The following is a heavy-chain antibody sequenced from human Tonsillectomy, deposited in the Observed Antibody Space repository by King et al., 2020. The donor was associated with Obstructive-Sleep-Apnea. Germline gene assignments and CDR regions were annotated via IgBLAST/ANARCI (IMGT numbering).Heavy chain of an antibody. CDR2: IFYSGST. CDR1: GGSISSSSYY. CDR3: AVDPLYNWNDRYFDY. Sequence: LQLQESGPGLVKPSETLSLTCTVSGGSISSSSYYWGWVRQPPGKGLEWIGTIFYSGSTYYNPSLKSRVTISIDTSKNQFSLKLSSVTAADTAVYYCAVDPLYNWNDRYFDYWGQGTLVTVSS. J-gene: IGHJ4*02. D-gene: IGHD1-20*01. V-gene: IGHV4-39*07.